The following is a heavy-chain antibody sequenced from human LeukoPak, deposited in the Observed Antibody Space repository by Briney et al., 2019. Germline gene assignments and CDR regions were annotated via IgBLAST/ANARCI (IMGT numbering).Heavy chain of an antibody. CDR1: GYTLTELS. D-gene: IGHD3-22*01. V-gene: IGHV1-24*01. CDR2: FDPEDGET. CDR3: ATSPRSGYYEHFDY. Sequence: ASVKVSCKVSGYTLTELSMHWVRQAPGKGLEWMGGFDPEDGETIYAQKFQGRVTMTEDTSTDTAYMELSSLRSEDTAVYYCATSPRSGYYEHFDYWGQGTLVTASS. J-gene: IGHJ4*02.